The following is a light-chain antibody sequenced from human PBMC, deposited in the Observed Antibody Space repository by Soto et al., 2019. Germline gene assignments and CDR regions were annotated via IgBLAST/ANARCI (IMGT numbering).Light chain of an antibody. J-gene: IGKJ4*01. Sequence: DIQMTQSPSSVSASVGDRVTITCRASQDISRWLTWYQQKPGKAPEILIYAASSLHSGVPSRFSGSGSGTDFTLTISSLQPEDFATYYCQQANSFPLTFGGGTKVEIK. CDR3: QQANSFPLT. CDR1: QDISRW. V-gene: IGKV1D-12*01. CDR2: AAS.